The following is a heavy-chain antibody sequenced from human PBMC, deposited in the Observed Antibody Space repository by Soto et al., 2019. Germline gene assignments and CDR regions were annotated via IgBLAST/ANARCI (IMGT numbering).Heavy chain of an antibody. V-gene: IGHV1-8*01. CDR2: MNLKSGNT. Sequence: QVQLVQSGAEVKKPGASVKVSCKASGYTFTSYDINWVRQATGQGLEWMGWMNLKSGNTGYAQKFQGRVTMTRNTSISTAYMELSSLRSEDTAVYYCARTSMEQQLVPIPYYYYYGMDVWGQGTTVTVSS. J-gene: IGHJ6*02. D-gene: IGHD6-13*01. CDR3: ARTSMEQQLVPIPYYYYYGMDV. CDR1: GYTFTSYD.